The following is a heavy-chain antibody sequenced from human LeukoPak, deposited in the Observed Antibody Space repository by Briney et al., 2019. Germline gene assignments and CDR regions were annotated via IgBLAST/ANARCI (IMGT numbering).Heavy chain of an antibody. J-gene: IGHJ4*02. CDR3: ATRGYTAIFDY. Sequence: ASVKVSCKASGGTFSSYAISWVRQAPGQGLEWMGGIIPIFGTANYAQKFQGRDTITADKSTSTAYMELSSLRSEDTAVYYCATRGYTAIFDYWGQGTLVTVSS. V-gene: IGHV1-69*06. D-gene: IGHD5-18*01. CDR2: IIPIFGTA. CDR1: GGTFSSYA.